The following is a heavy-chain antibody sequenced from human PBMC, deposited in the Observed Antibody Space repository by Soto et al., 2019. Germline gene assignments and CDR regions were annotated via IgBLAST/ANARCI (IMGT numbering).Heavy chain of an antibody. CDR3: AKVKWYSGGWAYFDN. D-gene: IGHD6-19*01. CDR1: GFSFSSYA. J-gene: IGHJ4*02. V-gene: IGHV3-23*01. CDR2: ISAGGDTT. Sequence: GGSLRLSCAASGFSFSSYAMSWVRQAPGKGLEWVSHISAGGDTTYYAGSVTGRFTISRDNSKNTLSLQMNTLRAEDTAVYYCAKVKWYSGGWAYFDNWGQGTLVTVSS.